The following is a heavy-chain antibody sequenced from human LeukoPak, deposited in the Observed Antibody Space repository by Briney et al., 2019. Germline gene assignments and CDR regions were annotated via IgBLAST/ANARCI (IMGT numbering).Heavy chain of an antibody. Sequence: GGSLRLSCAASGFTFSSYWMHWVHQAPGKGLVWVSRINSDGSSTTYADSVKGRFTISRDNAKNTLYLQMNSLRAEDTAVYYCAREEGIAAATTYYYYGMDVWGQGTTVTVSS. D-gene: IGHD6-13*01. CDR1: GFTFSSYW. V-gene: IGHV3-74*01. CDR3: AREEGIAAATTYYYYGMDV. J-gene: IGHJ6*02. CDR2: INSDGSST.